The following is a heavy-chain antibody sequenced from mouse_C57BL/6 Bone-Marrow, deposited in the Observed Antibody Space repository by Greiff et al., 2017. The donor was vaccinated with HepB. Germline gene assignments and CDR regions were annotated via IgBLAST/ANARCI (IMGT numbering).Heavy chain of an antibody. CDR3: ARSSLRSFAY. CDR1: GFTFSSYA. D-gene: IGHD1-1*01. CDR2: ISDGGSYT. J-gene: IGHJ3*01. Sequence: EVQRVESGGGLVKPGGSLKLSCAASGFTFSSYAMSWVRQTPEKRLEWVATISDGGSYTYYPDNVKGRFTISRDNAKNNLYLQMSHLKSEDTAMYYCARSSLRSFAYWGQGTLVTVSA. V-gene: IGHV5-4*01.